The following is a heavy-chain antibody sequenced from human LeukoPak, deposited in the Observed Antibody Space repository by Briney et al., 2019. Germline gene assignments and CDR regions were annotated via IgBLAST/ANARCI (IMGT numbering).Heavy chain of an antibody. D-gene: IGHD5-12*01. V-gene: IGHV3-21*01. CDR1: GFTFSSYS. CDR3: ALIVATTSYFDY. Sequence: GGSLRLSCAASGFTFSSYSMNWVRQAPGKGLEWVSSISSSSSYIYYADSVKGRFTISRDNAKNSLYLQMNSLRAEDTAVYYCALIVATTSYFDYWGREPWSPSPQ. J-gene: IGHJ4*02. CDR2: ISSSSSYI.